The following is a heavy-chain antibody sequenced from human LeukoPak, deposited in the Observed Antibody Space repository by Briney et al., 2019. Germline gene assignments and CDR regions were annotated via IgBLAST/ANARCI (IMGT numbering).Heavy chain of an antibody. CDR3: ARQVALYYMDV. J-gene: IGHJ6*03. Sequence: SETPSLTCTVSGGSISSYDWSWIRQPPGKGLEWIGYIYTSGSTNYNPSLKSRVTISVDTSKNQLSLKLSSVTAADTAVYYCARQVALYYMDVWGKGTTVTVSS. CDR1: GGSISSYD. CDR2: IYTSGST. D-gene: IGHD5-12*01. V-gene: IGHV4-4*09.